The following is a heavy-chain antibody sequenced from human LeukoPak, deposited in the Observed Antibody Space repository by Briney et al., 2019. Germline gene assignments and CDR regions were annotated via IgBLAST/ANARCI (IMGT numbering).Heavy chain of an antibody. CDR1: GFTFNSYA. CDR3: AKYYYTSGSSGGRVFDY. D-gene: IGHD3-10*01. J-gene: IGHJ4*02. CDR2: ISPSGGST. V-gene: IGHV3-23*01. Sequence: GGSLRLSCAASGFTFNSYALSWVRQAPGKGLEWVSYISPSGGSTYYADSVKGRFTISRDNSKNSLYLQMNSLRAEDTAVYYCAKYYYTSGSSGGRVFDYWGQGTLVTVSS.